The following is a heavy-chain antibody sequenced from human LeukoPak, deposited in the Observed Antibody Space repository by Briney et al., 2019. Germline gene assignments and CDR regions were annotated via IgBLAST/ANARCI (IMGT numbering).Heavy chain of an antibody. J-gene: IGHJ4*02. CDR1: GFTFGDYA. Sequence: GGSLRLSCAASGFTFGDYAMHWVRQAPGKGLEWVSLISGDGGSTYYADSVKGRFTISRDNSKNSLYLQMNSPRTEDTALYYCAKDKGYSSSWCFDQWGQGTLVTVSS. CDR3: AKDKGYSSSWCFDQ. CDR2: ISGDGGST. V-gene: IGHV3-43*02. D-gene: IGHD6-13*01.